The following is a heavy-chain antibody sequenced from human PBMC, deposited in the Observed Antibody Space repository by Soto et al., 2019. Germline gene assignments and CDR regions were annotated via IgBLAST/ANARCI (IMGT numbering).Heavy chain of an antibody. J-gene: IGHJ6*02. Sequence: GESLKISCKGSGYSFTSYWISWVRQMPGKGLEWMGRTDPSDSYTNYSPSFQGHVTISADKSISTAYLQWSSLKASDTAMYYCATLSDNYYDSSGKHYYGMDVWGQGTTVTVS. V-gene: IGHV5-10-1*01. CDR3: ATLSDNYYDSSGKHYYGMDV. CDR1: GYSFTSYW. D-gene: IGHD3-22*01. CDR2: TDPSDSYT.